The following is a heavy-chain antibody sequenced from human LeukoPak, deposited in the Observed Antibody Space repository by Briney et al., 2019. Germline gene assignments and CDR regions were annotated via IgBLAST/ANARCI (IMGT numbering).Heavy chain of an antibody. CDR3: ARVATIPD. CDR1: GYTFTGYY. J-gene: IGHJ4*02. D-gene: IGHD5-12*01. V-gene: IGHV1-2*06. CDR2: INPNSGGT. Sequence: ASVKVSCKASGYTFTGYYMHWVRQAPGQGLEWMGRINPNSGGTIYAQKFQGRVTMTGDTSISTACMELSRLTSDDTAVYYCARVATIPDWGQGTLVTVSS.